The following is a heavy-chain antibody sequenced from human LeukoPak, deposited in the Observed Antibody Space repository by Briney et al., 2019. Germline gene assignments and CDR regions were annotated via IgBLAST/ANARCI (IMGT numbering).Heavy chain of an antibody. D-gene: IGHD3-10*01. Sequence: GGSLKLSCVGSGFTLSSYSMNWVRQAPGKGLEWVSCISSTSRTKYYTESVRGRFTISRDNAKNSLDLQMNDLRADDTAMYYCARDPNYAGSGLYFDFWGQGALVTVSS. CDR1: GFTLSSYS. CDR3: ARDPNYAGSGLYFDF. V-gene: IGHV3-48*04. CDR2: ISSTSRTK. J-gene: IGHJ4*02.